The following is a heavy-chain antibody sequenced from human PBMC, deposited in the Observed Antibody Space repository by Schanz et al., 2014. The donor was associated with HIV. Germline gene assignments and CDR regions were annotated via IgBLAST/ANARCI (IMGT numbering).Heavy chain of an antibody. D-gene: IGHD2-15*01. Sequence: VQLLESGGGVVQPGRSLRLSCAASGFTFRNYAMHWVRQAPGKGLEWVAVISYDGSNKYYADSVKGRFTISRDNSKSTRYLQMNSLRAEDTAVYYCARGGIWEWDQPDFDYWGQGTLVTVSS. CDR2: ISYDGSNK. V-gene: IGHV3-30*03. CDR1: GFTFRNYA. CDR3: ARGGIWEWDQPDFDY. J-gene: IGHJ4*02.